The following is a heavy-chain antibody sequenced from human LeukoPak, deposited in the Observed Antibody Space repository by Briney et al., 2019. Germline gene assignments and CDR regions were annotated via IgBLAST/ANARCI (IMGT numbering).Heavy chain of an antibody. CDR2: INWNGGST. CDR1: GFPFEEYG. J-gene: IGHJ4*02. CDR3: ARDGKFFGVHGGYYFDY. Sequence: GGSLLLSCAASGFPFEEYGMSRVRPAPGKGLEWVSGINWNGGSTCYTESVKGRFTISRDNTKNSLYLQMNSLRAEDTGLYYCARDGKFFGVHGGYYFDYWGQGTLVTVSS. V-gene: IGHV3-20*04. D-gene: IGHD3-3*01.